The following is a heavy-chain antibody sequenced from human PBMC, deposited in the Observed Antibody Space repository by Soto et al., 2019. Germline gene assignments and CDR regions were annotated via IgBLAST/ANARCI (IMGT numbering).Heavy chain of an antibody. J-gene: IGHJ4*02. Sequence: QVQLQESGSGLVKPSETLSLACVVSGGSISNGDWWTWVRQPPGKGLEWIGEIFRSGDTNYNPSLKSRVSISVDESKNQFSLRLTSVTAADTAMYYCARAGTYYLDYWGQGTRVTVSS. CDR3: ARAGTYYLDY. D-gene: IGHD3-10*01. CDR1: GGSISNGDW. CDR2: IFRSGDT. V-gene: IGHV4-4*02.